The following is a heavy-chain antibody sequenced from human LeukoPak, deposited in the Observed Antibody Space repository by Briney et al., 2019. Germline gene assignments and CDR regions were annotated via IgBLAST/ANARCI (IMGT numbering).Heavy chain of an antibody. Sequence: ASVTVSCKASGYSFTGYYINWVRQAPGQAPEWVGWVNPNTGGTRYAQKFQGRVTMTRDTSITTAFMELRGLTFDDTAVFYCDREAGPPDWGQGTLVTVSS. V-gene: IGHV1-2*02. CDR2: VNPNTGGT. CDR3: DREAGPPD. J-gene: IGHJ4*02. CDR1: GYSFTGYY.